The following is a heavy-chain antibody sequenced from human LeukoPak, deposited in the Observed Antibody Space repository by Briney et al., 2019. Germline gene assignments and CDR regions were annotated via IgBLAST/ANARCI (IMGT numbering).Heavy chain of an antibody. V-gene: IGHV4-30-2*01. Sequence: PSETLSLTCAVSGGSISSGGYSWSWIRQPPGKGLEWIGYIYHSGSTYYNPSLKSRVTISVDRSKNQFSLKLSSVTAADTAVYYCARSLGGIDAFDIWGQGTMVTVSP. CDR2: IYHSGST. CDR3: ARSLGGIDAFDI. J-gene: IGHJ3*02. D-gene: IGHD3-16*01. CDR1: GGSISSGGYS.